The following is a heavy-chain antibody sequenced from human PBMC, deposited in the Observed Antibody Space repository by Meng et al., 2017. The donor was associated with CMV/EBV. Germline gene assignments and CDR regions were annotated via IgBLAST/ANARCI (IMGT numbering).Heavy chain of an antibody. Sequence: ASVKVSCKASGYTFTGYYMHWVRQAPGQGLEWMGWINPNSGGTNYAQKFQGRATMTRDTSISTAYMELSRLRSDDTAVYYCARGNTINSGSYFYYFDYWGQGTLVTVSS. CDR1: GYTFTGYY. V-gene: IGHV1-2*02. CDR3: ARGNTINSGSYFYYFDY. CDR2: INPNSGGT. D-gene: IGHD1-26*01. J-gene: IGHJ4*02.